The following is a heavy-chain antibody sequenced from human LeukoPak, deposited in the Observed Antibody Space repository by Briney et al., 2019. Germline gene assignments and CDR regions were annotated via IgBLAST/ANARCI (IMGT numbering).Heavy chain of an antibody. D-gene: IGHD2-2*01. CDR1: GYTFSCYW. CDR3: ARQNRYCSSTNCYGDLDY. J-gene: IGHJ4*02. CDR2: IFSDDSDT. V-gene: IGHV5-51*01. Sequence: GESLEISCGGSGYTFSCYWIAWVRHLPGKGVEWMGIIFSDDSDTTYSPSLQGQVTMSADKSISTAYLEWSSLKASDTAMYYCARQNRYCSSTNCYGDLDYWGQGSLVTVSS.